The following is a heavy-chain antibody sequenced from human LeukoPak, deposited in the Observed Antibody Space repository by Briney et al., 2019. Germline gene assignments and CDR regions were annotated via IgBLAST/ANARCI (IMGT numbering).Heavy chain of an antibody. CDR2: ISAYNGNT. V-gene: IGHV1-18*01. Sequence: ASVKVSCKASGYTFTSYGISWVRQAPGQGLEWMGWISAYNGNTNYAQKLQGRVTMTTDTSTSTAYMELRGLRSDDTAVYYCAREKYYYGMDVWGQGTTVTVSS. CDR1: GYTFTSYG. CDR3: AREKYYYGMDV. J-gene: IGHJ6*02.